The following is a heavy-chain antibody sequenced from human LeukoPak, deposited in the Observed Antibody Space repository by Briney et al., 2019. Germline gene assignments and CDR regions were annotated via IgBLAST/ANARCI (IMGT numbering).Heavy chain of an antibody. CDR2: INPHSGGT. Sequence: ASVKVSCKASGYIFTDYYMHWVRQAPGQGLEWTGWINPHSGGTKYAQKFQGRVTMTRDTSITTAYMEVSRLRSDDTAVYYCARGVYYDSSGYYYGIFYWGQGTLVTVSS. D-gene: IGHD3-22*01. J-gene: IGHJ4*02. CDR1: GYIFTDYY. CDR3: ARGVYYDSSGYYYGIFY. V-gene: IGHV1-2*02.